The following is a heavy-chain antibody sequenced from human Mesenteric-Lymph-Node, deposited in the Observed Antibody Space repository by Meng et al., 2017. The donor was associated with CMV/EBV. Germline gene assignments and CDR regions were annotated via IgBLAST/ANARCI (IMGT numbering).Heavy chain of an antibody. J-gene: IGHJ4*02. CDR2: INPNSGDT. Sequence: ASVKVSCKASGYTLTDYFMHWVRQAPGQGLEWMGWINPNSGDTNYAQKFQGRVTMTRDTSISTAYMELSSLRSEDTAIYYCARGIMPPGAWGQGTLVTVSS. D-gene: IGHD2-2*01. CDR1: GYTLTDYF. V-gene: IGHV1-2*02. CDR3: ARGIMPPGA.